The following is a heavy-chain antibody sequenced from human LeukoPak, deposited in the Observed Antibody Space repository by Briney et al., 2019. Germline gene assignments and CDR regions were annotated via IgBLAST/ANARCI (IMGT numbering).Heavy chain of an antibody. Sequence: SETLSLTCTVSGGSISSSSYYWGWIRQPPGKGLEWIGSIYYSGSTYYNPSLKSRVTISVDTSKNQFSLKLSSVTAADTAVYYCARQDSSGKKFDPWGQGTLVTVSS. CDR2: IYYSGST. D-gene: IGHD6-19*01. CDR3: ARQDSSGKKFDP. J-gene: IGHJ5*02. V-gene: IGHV4-39*01. CDR1: GGSISSSSYY.